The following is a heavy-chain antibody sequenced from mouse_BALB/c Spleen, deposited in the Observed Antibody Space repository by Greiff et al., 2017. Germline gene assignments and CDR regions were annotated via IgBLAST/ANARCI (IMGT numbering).Heavy chain of an antibody. Sequence: EVKLQESGPGLVKPSQSLSLTCTVTGYSITSDYAWNWIRQFTGNKRGWMGYISYSGSTSYNPSLKSRISITRDTSKNQFFLQLNSVTTEDTATYYCARRLYAMDYWGQGTSVTVSA. D-gene: IGHD3-2*02. CDR1: GYSITSDYA. J-gene: IGHJ4*01. V-gene: IGHV3-2*02. CDR3: ARRLYAMDY. CDR2: ISYSGST.